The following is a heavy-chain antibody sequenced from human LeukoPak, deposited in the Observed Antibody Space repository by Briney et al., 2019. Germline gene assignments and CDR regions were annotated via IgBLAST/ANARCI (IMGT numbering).Heavy chain of an antibody. Sequence: SETLSLTCTVSDGSISTGGYSWNWIRQHPGKGLEWIGYIYYSGSTYYNPSLKSRLTISAGTSKNQFSLKLSSVTAADTAVYYCARDVGTVTDLGRFDPWGQGTLVTVSA. J-gene: IGHJ5*02. CDR1: DGSISTGGYS. D-gene: IGHD4-17*01. CDR3: ARDVGTVTDLGRFDP. CDR2: IYYSGST. V-gene: IGHV4-31*03.